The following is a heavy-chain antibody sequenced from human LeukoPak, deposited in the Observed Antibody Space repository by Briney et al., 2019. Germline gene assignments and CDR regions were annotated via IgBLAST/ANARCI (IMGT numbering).Heavy chain of an antibody. CDR1: GFTFSSYS. J-gene: IGHJ5*02. CDR3: ARDTKLRFRRYNWFDP. Sequence: GGSLRLSCAASGFTFSSYSMKWVRQAPGKGLEWVSYISSSSSTIYYADSVKGRFTISRDNAKNSLYLQMNSLRDEDTAVYYCARDTKLRFRRYNWFDPWGQGTLVTVSS. D-gene: IGHD3-3*01. V-gene: IGHV3-48*02. CDR2: ISSSSSTI.